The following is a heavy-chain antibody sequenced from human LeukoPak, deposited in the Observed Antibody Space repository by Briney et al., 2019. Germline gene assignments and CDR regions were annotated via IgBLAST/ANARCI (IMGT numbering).Heavy chain of an antibody. CDR1: GFTFSSYS. J-gene: IGHJ4*02. Sequence: GGSLRLSCAASGFTFSSYSMNWVRQAPGKGLEWVSSISSSSSYIYYADSVKGRFTISRDNAKNSLYLQTNSLRAEDTAVYYCARDFGGSSSGYWGQGTLVTVSS. D-gene: IGHD6-6*01. CDR3: ARDFGGSSSGY. CDR2: ISSSSSYI. V-gene: IGHV3-21*01.